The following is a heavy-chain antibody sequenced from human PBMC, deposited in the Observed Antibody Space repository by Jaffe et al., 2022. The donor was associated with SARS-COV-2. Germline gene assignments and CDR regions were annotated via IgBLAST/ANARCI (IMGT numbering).Heavy chain of an antibody. J-gene: IGHJ6*02. Sequence: EVQLVESGGGLIQPGGSLRLSCTASDFTVGSHYMSWVRQAPGKGLEWVSTIFINGNTEYADVVKGRFTISRDNSKNTLHLQVNSLRAGDSAVYYCARDRRPYGMDVWGQGTTVTVSS. V-gene: IGHV3-53*01. CDR1: DFTVGSHY. CDR2: IFINGNT. CDR3: ARDRRPYGMDV.